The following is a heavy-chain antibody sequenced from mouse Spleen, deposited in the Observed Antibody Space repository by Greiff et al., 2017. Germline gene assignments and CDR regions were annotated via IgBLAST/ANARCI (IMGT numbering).Heavy chain of an antibody. CDR2: ISSGGSYT. V-gene: IGHV5-6*01. J-gene: IGHJ4*01. CDR3: ARHGAYPGEMDY. Sequence: EVQVVESGGDLVKPGGSLKLSCAASGFTFSSYGMSWVRQTPDKRLEWVATISSGGSYTYYPDSVKGRFTISRDNAKNTLYLQMSSLKSEDTAMYYCARHGAYPGEMDYWGQGTSVTVSS. CDR1: GFTFSSYG. D-gene: IGHD2-10*01.